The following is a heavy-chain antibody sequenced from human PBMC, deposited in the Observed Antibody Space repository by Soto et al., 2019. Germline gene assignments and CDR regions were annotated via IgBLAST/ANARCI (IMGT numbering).Heavy chain of an antibody. CDR2: VYHSGST. V-gene: IGHV4-31*03. J-gene: IGHJ5*02. CDR3: ARDSALKWFDP. Sequence: QVQLQESGPRLVKPSQTLSLTCTVSGGSTSSGGYYWSWIRQYPGKGLEWIGFVYHSGSTYYNPSLNSRVIISVATSNKQFSLKLSSVTAADTAVYYCARDSALKWFDPWGQGTLVTVSS. D-gene: IGHD2-15*01. CDR1: GGSTSSGGYY.